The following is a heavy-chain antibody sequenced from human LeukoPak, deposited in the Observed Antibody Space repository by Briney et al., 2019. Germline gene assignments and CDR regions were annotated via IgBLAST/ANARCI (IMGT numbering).Heavy chain of an antibody. V-gene: IGHV1-24*01. D-gene: IGHD6-13*01. CDR1: GYTLTELS. CDR3: ARANIIIAAGTTTIGISGIFDY. J-gene: IGHJ4*02. Sequence: ASVKVSCEVSGYTLTELSMHWVRQAPGKGLEWMGGFDPEDGETIYAQKFQGRVTMTEDTSTDTAYMELRSLRSDDTAVYYCARANIIIAAGTTTIGISGIFDYWGQGTLVTVSS. CDR2: FDPEDGET.